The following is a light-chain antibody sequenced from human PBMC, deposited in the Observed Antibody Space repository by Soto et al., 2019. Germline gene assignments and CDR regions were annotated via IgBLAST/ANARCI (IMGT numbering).Light chain of an antibody. CDR3: QQYNNWPPWT. V-gene: IGKV3-15*01. CDR1: QSVSSN. J-gene: IGKJ1*01. CDR2: GAS. Sequence: ELVMTQSPATLAVSPGERATLSCRASQSVSSNLAWYQQNPGQAPRLLIYGASTRATGIPARFSGSGSGTEFTLTITSLQSEDFAVYYCQQYNNWPPWTCGQGTKVEIK.